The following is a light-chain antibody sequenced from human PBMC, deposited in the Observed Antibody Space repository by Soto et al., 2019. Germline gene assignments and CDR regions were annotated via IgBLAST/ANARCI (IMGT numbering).Light chain of an antibody. CDR1: QSINSW. V-gene: IGKV1-5*03. CDR3: QQYYSYPLT. CDR2: KAS. J-gene: IGKJ4*01. Sequence: DIQMTQSPSTLSASVGDRVTITCLASQSINSWLAWYQQKPGKAPKLLIYKASSLESGVPSRFSGSGSGTDFTLTISCLQSEDFATYYCQQYYSYPLTFSGGTKVDIK.